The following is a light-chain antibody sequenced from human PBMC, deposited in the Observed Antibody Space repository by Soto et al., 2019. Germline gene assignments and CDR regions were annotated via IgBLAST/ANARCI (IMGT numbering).Light chain of an antibody. V-gene: IGKV3D-15*01. Sequence: EVVLTQSPGTLSLSPGERATLSCRASQSVAANYLAWYQQKRGQAPRLLIYGASSRATGIPDRFSGSGSGTEFTLTISSLQSEDFGVYYCQQYNNWPSFGPGTKVDIK. J-gene: IGKJ3*01. CDR1: QSVAANY. CDR2: GAS. CDR3: QQYNNWPS.